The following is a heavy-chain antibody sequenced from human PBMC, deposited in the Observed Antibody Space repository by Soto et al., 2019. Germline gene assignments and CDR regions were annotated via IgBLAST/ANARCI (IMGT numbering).Heavy chain of an antibody. D-gene: IGHD3-22*01. J-gene: IGHJ6*02. Sequence: PSETLSLTRTVSGGSISSGDYYWSWIRKPPGKGLEWIGYIYYSGSTYYNPSLKSRVTISVDTSKNQFSLKLSSVTAADTAVYYCARDHRDSSGFYGMDVWGQGTTVTVSS. V-gene: IGHV4-30-4*01. CDR1: GGSISSGDYY. CDR3: ARDHRDSSGFYGMDV. CDR2: IYYSGST.